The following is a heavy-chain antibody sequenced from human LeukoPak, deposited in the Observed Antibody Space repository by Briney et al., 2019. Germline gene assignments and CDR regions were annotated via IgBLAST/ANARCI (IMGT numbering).Heavy chain of an antibody. D-gene: IGHD1/OR15-1a*01. CDR1: GVTLRGYW. CDR2: INFDGSEV. V-gene: IGHV3-74*01. J-gene: IGHJ4*02. Sequence: PGGSLRLSCVGSGVTLRGYWMYWVRHPPGKGLMWVSRINFDGSEVTYADSVKGRLTVSRDNAKNTLYLQMGSLRVEDTAVYYCARDLREHDYWGQGTLVTVSS. CDR3: ARDLREHDY.